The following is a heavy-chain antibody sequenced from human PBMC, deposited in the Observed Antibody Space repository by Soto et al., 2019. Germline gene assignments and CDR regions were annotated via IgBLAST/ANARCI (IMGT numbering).Heavy chain of an antibody. CDR1: GFSLTNIKMG. J-gene: IGHJ6*02. CDR2: IFSDDNK. Sequence: SGPTLVNPAETLTLTCTVSGFSLTNIKMGVSWIRQPPGKALEWLAHIFSDDNKSYSSSLKSRLTISEDTSNGQVVLSMTNMDPEDTATYYCARLDLTLVNYFYMDVWGQGTTLTVTS. CDR3: ARLDLTLVNYFYMDV. V-gene: IGHV2-26*01. D-gene: IGHD3-9*01.